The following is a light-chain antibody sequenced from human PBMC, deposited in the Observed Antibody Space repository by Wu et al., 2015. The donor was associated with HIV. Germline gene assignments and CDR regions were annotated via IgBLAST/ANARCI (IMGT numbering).Light chain of an antibody. CDR1: QDISRW. CDR2: AAS. V-gene: IGKV1D-12*01. CDR3: QQSSSFPLT. J-gene: IGKJ4*01. Sequence: DIQMTQSPSSVSASVGDRVIITCRASQDISRWLAWYQQKPGKAPKLLIYAASNLLLDDPSRITGSGSGTEFTLTINNLQPEDFATYYCQQSSSFPLTFGGGTRVDIK.